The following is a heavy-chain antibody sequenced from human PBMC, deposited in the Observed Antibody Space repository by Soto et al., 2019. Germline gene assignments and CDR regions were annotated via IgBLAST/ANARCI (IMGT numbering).Heavy chain of an antibody. CDR1: GFTFSSYG. CDR2: ISNDGSNK. J-gene: IGHJ4*02. V-gene: IGHV3-30*18. D-gene: IGHD6-19*01. CDR3: AKDQSTGWYYFDY. Sequence: GGSLRLSCAASGFTFSSYGMHWVRQAPGKGLEWVAVISNDGSNKYYGDSVKGRFTISRDNSKNTLYLQMNSLRAEDTAVYHCAKDQSTGWYYFDYWGQGTLVTVSS.